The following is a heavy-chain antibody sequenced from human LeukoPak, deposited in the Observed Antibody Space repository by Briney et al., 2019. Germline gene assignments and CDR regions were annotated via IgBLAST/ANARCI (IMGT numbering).Heavy chain of an antibody. J-gene: IGHJ3*02. CDR3: VAYKGAFDI. D-gene: IGHD1-1*01. CDR2: INANSGGS. CDR1: GYTFTDYY. V-gene: IGHV1-2*02. Sequence: GASVKVSCKASGYTFTDYYMHWVRQAPGQGLEWVGWINANSGGSNYAQKFQGRVTMTRDTSISTAYMELSKLKSDDTAVYYCVAYKGAFDIWGQGTMVTVSS.